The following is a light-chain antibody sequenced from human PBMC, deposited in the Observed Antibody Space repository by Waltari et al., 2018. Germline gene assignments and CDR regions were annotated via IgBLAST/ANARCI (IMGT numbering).Light chain of an antibody. CDR2: SAS. CDR1: QGISNY. CDR3: QQLHSPGYT. J-gene: IGKJ2*01. Sequence: IQLTQSPSSLSASVGDRVTITCRASQGISNYLAWYQQKPGKVPKLLVHSASTLQSGVPSRFSGSGSGTDFTLTISSLQPEDFATYYCQQLHSPGYTFGQGTKLEIK. V-gene: IGKV1-9*01.